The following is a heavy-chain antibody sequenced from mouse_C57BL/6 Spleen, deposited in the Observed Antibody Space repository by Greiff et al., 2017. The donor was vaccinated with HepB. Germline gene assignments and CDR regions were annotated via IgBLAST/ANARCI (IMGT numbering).Heavy chain of an antibody. CDR1: GFTFTDYY. Sequence: EVKLMESGGGLVQPGGSLSLSCAASGFTFTDYYMSWVSQPPGQALEWLGFIRDKANGYKTEYSVSVKGRFTISSDNSQSILYLQMNALRAETSTTYYCASSQLGRTPDYWGQGTTLTVSS. J-gene: IGHJ2*01. CDR2: IRDKANGYKT. V-gene: IGHV7-3*01. D-gene: IGHD4-1*02. CDR3: ASSQLGRTPDY.